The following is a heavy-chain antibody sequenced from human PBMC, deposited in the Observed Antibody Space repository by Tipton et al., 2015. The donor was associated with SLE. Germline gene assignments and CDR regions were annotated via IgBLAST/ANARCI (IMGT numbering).Heavy chain of an antibody. J-gene: IGHJ3*02. Sequence: TLSLTCAIFGGSFSGYYWSWLRQPPGKGLEWIGEINHSGSTHYNPSLKGRVTISVDTSNNQFSLKLSSVTAADTAVYYCARQPAAHDAFDIWGQGTMVTVSS. V-gene: IGHV4-34*01. CDR2: INHSGST. CDR3: ARQPAAHDAFDI. CDR1: GGSFSGYY. D-gene: IGHD2-2*01.